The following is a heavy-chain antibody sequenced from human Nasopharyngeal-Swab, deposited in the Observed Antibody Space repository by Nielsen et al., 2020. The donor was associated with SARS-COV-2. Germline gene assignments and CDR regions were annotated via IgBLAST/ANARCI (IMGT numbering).Heavy chain of an antibody. CDR3: ARARRGIAGTYFDY. J-gene: IGHJ4*02. CDR2: ISGSGGST. V-gene: IGHV3-23*01. D-gene: IGHD6-13*01. Sequence: VRQAPGKGLEWVSAISGSGGSTYSADFVKGRFTISRDNSKNSLYLQMNSLRAEDTAVYYCARARRGIAGTYFDYWGQGTLVTVSS.